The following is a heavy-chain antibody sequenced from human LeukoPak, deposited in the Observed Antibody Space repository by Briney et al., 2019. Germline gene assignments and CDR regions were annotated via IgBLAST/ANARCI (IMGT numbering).Heavy chain of an antibody. CDR1: GFTFSSYA. V-gene: IGHV3-23*01. J-gene: IGHJ5*02. CDR2: ISGSGGGT. CDR3: TKDKYYEILTGYPHWFDP. Sequence: GGSLRLSCAASGFTFSSYAMTWVRQAPGKGLEWVSAISGSGGGTDYADSVKGRFTISRDNSNNTLYLQMNSLKADDAAVYYCTKDKYYEILTGYPHWFDPWGQGTLVTVSS. D-gene: IGHD3-9*01.